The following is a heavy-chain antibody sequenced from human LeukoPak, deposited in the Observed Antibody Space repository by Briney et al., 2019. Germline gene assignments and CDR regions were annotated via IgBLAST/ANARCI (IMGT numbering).Heavy chain of an antibody. Sequence: GGSLRLSCAASGFTFSSYGMHWVRQAPGKGLEWVAFIRYDGSNKYYAGSVKGRFTISRDNSKNTLYLQMNSLRAEDTAVYYCAKDLFDWLLPYLYWYFDLWGRGTLVTVSS. CDR3: AKDLFDWLLPYLYWYFDL. CDR1: GFTFSSYG. V-gene: IGHV3-30*02. CDR2: IRYDGSNK. J-gene: IGHJ2*01. D-gene: IGHD3-9*01.